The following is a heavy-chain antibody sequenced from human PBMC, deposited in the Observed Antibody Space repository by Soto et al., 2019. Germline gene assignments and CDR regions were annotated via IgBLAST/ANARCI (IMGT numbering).Heavy chain of an antibody. CDR2: IDSYGSRT. Sequence: EVQLVESGGGLVQPGGSLRLSCAASGFTFSRYWMHWVRHAPGKGLVWVSRIDSYGSRTSQVDSVEGRFTISRDNAKNSLYLHMNRLRAEDTAVYYCARGWVEGLSRQPPTDYWGQGTLVTVSS. CDR1: GFTFSRYW. J-gene: IGHJ4*02. D-gene: IGHD3-3*01. CDR3: ARGWVEGLSRQPPTDY. V-gene: IGHV3-74*01.